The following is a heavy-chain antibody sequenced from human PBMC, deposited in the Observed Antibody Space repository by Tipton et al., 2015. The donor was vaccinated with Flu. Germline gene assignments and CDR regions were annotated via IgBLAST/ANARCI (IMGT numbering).Heavy chain of an antibody. Sequence: VQLVQSGAEVKKPGESLKISCKGSGSSFSSYWIAWVRQMPGKGMEWMGIIYPDHIDTKYSPSFQGHVSFLADKSVNTAYLQWCSLKASDTAIYFCVGKNCGGDCYPDYWGQGNLVTVSS. CDR3: VGKNCGGDCYPDY. D-gene: IGHD2-21*02. V-gene: IGHV5-51*06. CDR2: IYPDHIDT. CDR1: GSSFSSYW. J-gene: IGHJ4*02.